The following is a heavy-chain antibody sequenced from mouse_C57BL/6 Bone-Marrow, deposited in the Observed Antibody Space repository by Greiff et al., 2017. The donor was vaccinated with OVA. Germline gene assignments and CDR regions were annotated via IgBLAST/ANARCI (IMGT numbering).Heavy chain of an antibody. J-gene: IGHJ1*03. CDR3: ARRAYYSNFLWYFDV. V-gene: IGHV5-17*01. CDR1: GFTFSDYG. D-gene: IGHD2-5*01. Sequence: EVTLQESGGGLVKPGGSLKLSCAASGFTFSDYGMHWVRQAPEKGLEWVAYISSGSSTIYYADTVKGRFTISRDNAKNTLFLQMTSLRSEDTAMYYCARRAYYSNFLWYFDVWGTGTTVTVSS. CDR2: ISSGSSTI.